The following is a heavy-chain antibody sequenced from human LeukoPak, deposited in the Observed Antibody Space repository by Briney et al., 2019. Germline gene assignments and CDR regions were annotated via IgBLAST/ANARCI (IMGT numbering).Heavy chain of an antibody. Sequence: SETLSLTCTVSGGSISSSSYYWGWIRQPPGKGLEWIGSIYYSGSTYYNQSLKSRVTISVDTSKNQFSLKLSSVTAADTALFFRAGDGIRYFDWSPYYFDYWGQGTLVTVSS. D-gene: IGHD3-9*01. CDR1: GGSISSSSYY. V-gene: IGHV4-39*02. CDR2: IYYSGST. CDR3: AGDGIRYFDWSPYYFDY. J-gene: IGHJ4*02.